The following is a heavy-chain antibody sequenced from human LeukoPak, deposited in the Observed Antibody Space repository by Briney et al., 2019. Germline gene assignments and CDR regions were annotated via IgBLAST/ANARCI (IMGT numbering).Heavy chain of an antibody. Sequence: ASVKVSRKASRYTFTNYYIHWVRQAPGQGLEWMGIVNPRGGGTTYAQNLQGRVTMTRDTSISTAYLQWSSLKASDTAMYYCARAIFLAQTGYCSSTSCYTGFDYWGQGTLVTVSS. CDR3: ARAIFLAQTGYCSSTSCYTGFDY. D-gene: IGHD2-2*02. CDR2: VNPRGGGT. V-gene: IGHV1-46*04. J-gene: IGHJ4*02. CDR1: RYTFTNYY.